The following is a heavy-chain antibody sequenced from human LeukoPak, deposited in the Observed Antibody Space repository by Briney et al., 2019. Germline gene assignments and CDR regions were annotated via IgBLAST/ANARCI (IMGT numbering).Heavy chain of an antibody. CDR2: IYTSGST. J-gene: IGHJ4*02. Sequence: PSETLSLTCTVSGGSISSGSYYWSWIRQPAGKGLEWIGRIYTSGSTNYNPSLKSRVTISVDTSKNQFSLKLSSVTAADTAVYYCARDGDVPCWGQGTLVTVSS. V-gene: IGHV4-61*02. CDR1: GGSISSGSYY. CDR3: ARDGDVPC.